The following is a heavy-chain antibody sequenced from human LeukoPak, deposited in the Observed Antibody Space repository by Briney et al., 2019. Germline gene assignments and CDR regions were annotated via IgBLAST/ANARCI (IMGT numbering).Heavy chain of an antibody. D-gene: IGHD3-10*01. V-gene: IGHV3-7*01. Sequence: GGSLRLSCAASGFTFSTYWMSWVRQAPGKGLEWVANIKEDGSEIHHVDSVKGRFTISRDNAKNSLYLQMNSLRAEDTAVYYCARGGSQLIDYWGQGTLVSGSS. CDR3: ARGGSQLIDY. CDR1: GFTFSTYW. CDR2: IKEDGSEI. J-gene: IGHJ4*02.